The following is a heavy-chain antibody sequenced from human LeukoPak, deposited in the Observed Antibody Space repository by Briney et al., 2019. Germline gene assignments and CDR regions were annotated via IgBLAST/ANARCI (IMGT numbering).Heavy chain of an antibody. D-gene: IGHD6-13*01. Sequence: GGSLRLSCAASGFTFSSYSMNWVRQAPGKGLEWVSSISSSSSYIYYADSVKGRFTISRDNAKNALYLQMNSLRAEDTAVYYCARDGYSSSWYGPDYYYGMDVWGQGTTVTVSS. CDR3: ARDGYSSSWYGPDYYYGMDV. V-gene: IGHV3-21*01. CDR1: GFTFSSYS. CDR2: ISSSSSYI. J-gene: IGHJ6*02.